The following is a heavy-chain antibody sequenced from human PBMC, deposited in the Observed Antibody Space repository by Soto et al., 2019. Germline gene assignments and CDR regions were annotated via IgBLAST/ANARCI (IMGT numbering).Heavy chain of an antibody. V-gene: IGHV1-3*01. Sequence: ASVKVSCKASGYTFTSYAMHWVRQAPGQRLEWMGWINAGNGNTKYSQKFQGRVTITRDTSASTAYMELSSLRSEDTAVYYCARGHLRFGELLLYYFDYWGQGTLVTVSS. CDR2: INAGNGNT. D-gene: IGHD3-10*01. J-gene: IGHJ4*02. CDR1: GYTFTSYA. CDR3: ARGHLRFGELLLYYFDY.